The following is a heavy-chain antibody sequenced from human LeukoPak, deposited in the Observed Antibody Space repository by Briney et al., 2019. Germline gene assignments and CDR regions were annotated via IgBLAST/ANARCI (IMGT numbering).Heavy chain of an antibody. Sequence: GGSLRLSCAASGFTFSSYGMHWVRQAPGKGLEWVAVISYDGSNKYYADSVKGRFTISRDNSKNTLYLQMNSLRAEDTAVYYCAKLIEAAAFPFDYWGQGTLVTVSS. CDR2: ISYDGSNK. V-gene: IGHV3-30*18. J-gene: IGHJ4*02. D-gene: IGHD6-13*01. CDR3: AKLIEAAAFPFDY. CDR1: GFTFSSYG.